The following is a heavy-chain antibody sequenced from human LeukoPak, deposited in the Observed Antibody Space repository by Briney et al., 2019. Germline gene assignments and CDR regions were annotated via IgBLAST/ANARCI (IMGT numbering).Heavy chain of an antibody. D-gene: IGHD1-26*01. V-gene: IGHV1-69*05. Sequence: SVKVSCKASGGTFSSYAISWVRQAPGQGLEWMGSIIPIFGTANYAQKFQGRVTITTDESTSTAYMELSSLRSEDTAVYYCAREKGELTKRYYFDYWGQGTLVTVSS. CDR2: IIPIFGTA. CDR3: AREKGELTKRYYFDY. CDR1: GGTFSSYA. J-gene: IGHJ4*02.